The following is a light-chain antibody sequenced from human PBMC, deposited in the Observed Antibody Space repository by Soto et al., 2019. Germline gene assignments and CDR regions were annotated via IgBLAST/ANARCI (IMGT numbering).Light chain of an antibody. CDR2: EVN. CDR1: SNDVGGYKY. Sequence: QSVLTQPASVSGAPGQSITISCTGTSNDVGGYKYVSWYQQRPGTAPKLIMFEVNNRPSGVSDRFSGSRSANTASLTISGLQAQDVADYYCSSYSSNNILSYVFGTGTKLTV. V-gene: IGLV2-14*03. J-gene: IGLJ1*01. CDR3: SSYSSNNILSYV.